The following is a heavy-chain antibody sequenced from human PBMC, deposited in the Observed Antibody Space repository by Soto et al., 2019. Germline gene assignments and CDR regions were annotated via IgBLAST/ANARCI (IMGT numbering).Heavy chain of an antibody. CDR1: GGTFSSYA. J-gene: IGHJ4*02. CDR2: IIPIFGTA. V-gene: IGHV1-69*13. CDR3: ARTRGYSYGPHQRGRGYFDY. Sequence: ASVEVSCKASGGTFSSYAISWVRQAPGQGLEWMGGIIPIFGTANYAQKFQGRVTITADESTSTAYMELSSLRSEDTAVYYCARTRGYSYGPHQRGRGYFDYWGQGTLVTVSS. D-gene: IGHD5-18*01.